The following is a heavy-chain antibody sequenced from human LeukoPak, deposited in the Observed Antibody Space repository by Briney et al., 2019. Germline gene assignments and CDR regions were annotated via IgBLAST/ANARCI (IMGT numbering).Heavy chain of an antibody. CDR2: IYYSGST. D-gene: IGHD6-13*01. V-gene: IGHV4-39*01. CDR1: GGSISSSSYY. CDR3: ASAVISTAYSSRFVSWFDP. J-gene: IGHJ5*02. Sequence: SETLSLTCTVSGGSISSSSYYWGWIREPPGKGLEWIGSIYYSGSTYYNPSLKSRVTISVDTSKNQFSLKMSSVSAADTAVYYCASAVISTAYSSRFVSWFDPWGQGTLVTVSS.